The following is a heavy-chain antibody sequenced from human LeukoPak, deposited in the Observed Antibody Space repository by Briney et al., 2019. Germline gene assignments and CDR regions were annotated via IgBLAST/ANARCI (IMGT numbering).Heavy chain of an antibody. CDR3: ARGPPYSSGWHWGHPFDY. CDR1: GYSISSGYY. J-gene: IGHJ4*02. Sequence: PSETLSLTCTVSGYSISSGYYWSWIRQPAGKGLEWIGRIYTSGSTNYNPSLKSRVTISVDKSKNQFSLKLSSVTAADTAVYYCARGPPYSSGWHWGHPFDYWGQGTLVTVSS. CDR2: IYTSGST. V-gene: IGHV4-61*02. D-gene: IGHD6-19*01.